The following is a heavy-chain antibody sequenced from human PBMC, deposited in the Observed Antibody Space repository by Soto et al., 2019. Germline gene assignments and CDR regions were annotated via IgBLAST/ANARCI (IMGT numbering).Heavy chain of an antibody. CDR3: ARPYGSGSYPEYYYYYYCMDV. Sequence: ASVKVSCKASGYTFTSYGISWVRQAPGQGLEWMGWISAYNGNTNYAQKLQGRVTMTKDKSMSTAYMELRSLRSDDTAVYYCARPYGSGSYPEYYYYYYCMDVWGQGTTVTVSS. D-gene: IGHD3-10*01. V-gene: IGHV1-18*01. J-gene: IGHJ6*02. CDR1: GYTFTSYG. CDR2: ISAYNGNT.